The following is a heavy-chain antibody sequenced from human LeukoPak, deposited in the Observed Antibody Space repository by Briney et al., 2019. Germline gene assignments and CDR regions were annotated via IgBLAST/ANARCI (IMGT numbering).Heavy chain of an antibody. Sequence: SETLSLTCTVSGGSISSYYWSWIRQPPGKGLEWIGYIYCSGSTNYNPSLKSRVTISVDTSKNQFSLKLSSVTAADTAVYYCARVGSSTNGEIDYWGQGTLVTVSS. CDR3: ARVGSSTNGEIDY. D-gene: IGHD2-2*01. J-gene: IGHJ4*02. CDR1: GGSISSYY. V-gene: IGHV4-59*01. CDR2: IYCSGST.